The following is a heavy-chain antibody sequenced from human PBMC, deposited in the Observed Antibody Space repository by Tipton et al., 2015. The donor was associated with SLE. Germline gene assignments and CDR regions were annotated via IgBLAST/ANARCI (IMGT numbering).Heavy chain of an antibody. D-gene: IGHD1-7*01. J-gene: IGHJ6*03. CDR1: GFTFIGYE. Sequence: GSLRLSCAGSGFTFIGYEMNWIRQAPGKGLEWLSLITSSGSTLYSADSVKDRFTISRDNARNSLYLQMNSLRVEDTAVYYCARRSRGEDRPNYWHYFMDVWGKGTTVTVSS. CDR3: ARRSRGEDRPNYWHYFMDV. CDR2: ITSSGSTL. V-gene: IGHV3-48*03.